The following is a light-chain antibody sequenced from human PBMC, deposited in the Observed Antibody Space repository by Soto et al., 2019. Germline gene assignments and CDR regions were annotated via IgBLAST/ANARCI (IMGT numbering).Light chain of an antibody. V-gene: IGLV2-8*01. CDR1: SSDVGGYNY. Sequence: QSALTQPPSASGSPGQSVTISCTGTSSDVGGYNYVSWYQQHPGKAPKLMIYEVSKRPSGVPDRFSGSKSGNTASLTVSGRQAEDEADYYCSSYAGSSNHVFGTGTKLTVL. J-gene: IGLJ1*01. CDR2: EVS. CDR3: SSYAGSSNHV.